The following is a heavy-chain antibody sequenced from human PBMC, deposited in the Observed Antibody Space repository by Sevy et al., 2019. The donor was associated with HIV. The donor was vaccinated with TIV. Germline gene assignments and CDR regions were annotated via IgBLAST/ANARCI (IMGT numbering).Heavy chain of an antibody. CDR2: SSGDNGNS. CDR1: GFNLNIYG. J-gene: IGHJ6*02. V-gene: IGHV1-18*01. Sequence: ASVKVSCKASGFNLNIYGISWVRQAPGQGLEWLGWSSGDNGNSNYAQKLQGSVTMTTDTSTSTAYMELRSLRSDDTDVYYFAGNWGREGAYCSGGRCPYSNGMDVWGQGTTVTVSS. CDR3: AGNWGREGAYCSGGRCPYSNGMDV. D-gene: IGHD2-15*01.